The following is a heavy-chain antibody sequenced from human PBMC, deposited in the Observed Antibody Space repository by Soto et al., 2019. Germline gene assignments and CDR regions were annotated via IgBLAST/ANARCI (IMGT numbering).Heavy chain of an antibody. Sequence: VQLVESGGGLVKPGGSLTLSCVASGFSFSKYAMNWVRQAPGKGLGWVSSISSSGYYIHYADSVKGRFTVSRDTASNSVFLQMNSLRGEDTAVYFCARQFWDYDYYGMDVWGQGTTVTVSS. CDR3: ARQFWDYDYYGMDV. V-gene: IGHV3-21*01. CDR1: GFSFSKYA. D-gene: IGHD7-27*01. CDR2: ISSSGYYI. J-gene: IGHJ6*02.